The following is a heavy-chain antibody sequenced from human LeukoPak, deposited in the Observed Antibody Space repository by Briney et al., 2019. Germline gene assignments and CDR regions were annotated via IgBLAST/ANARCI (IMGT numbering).Heavy chain of an antibody. D-gene: IGHD1-1*01. J-gene: IGHJ4*02. CDR2: IYYSGST. V-gene: IGHV4-59*01. CDR1: GGSISSYY. CDR3: ARTPRNAFIDY. Sequence: SETLSLTCTVSGGSISSYYWSWIRQPPGKGLEWIGYIYYSGSTNYNPSLKSRDTISVDTSKNQFSLKLSSVTAADTAVYYCARTPRNAFIDYWGQGTLVTVSS.